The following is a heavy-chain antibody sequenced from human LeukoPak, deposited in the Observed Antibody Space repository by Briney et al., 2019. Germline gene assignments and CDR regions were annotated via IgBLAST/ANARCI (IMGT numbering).Heavy chain of an antibody. V-gene: IGHV6-1*01. CDR2: TYYRSKWYN. CDR1: GDSVSSNSAA. J-gene: IGHJ5*02. CDR3: ARDGEGALRFLEWLLFPHNWFDP. D-gene: IGHD3-3*01. Sequence: SQTLSLTCAISGDSVSSNSAAWNWIRQSPSRGLEWLGRTYYRSKWYNDYAVSVKSRITINPDTSKNQFSLQLNSVTPEDTAVYYCARDGEGALRFLEWLLFPHNWFDPWGQGTLVTVSS.